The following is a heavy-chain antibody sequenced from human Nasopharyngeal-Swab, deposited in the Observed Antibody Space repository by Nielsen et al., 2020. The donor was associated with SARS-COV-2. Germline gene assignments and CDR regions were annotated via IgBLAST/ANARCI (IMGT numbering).Heavy chain of an antibody. J-gene: IGHJ6*02. Sequence: GESLKISCAASGFTFSDYYMSWIRQAPGKGLEWVSYISSSGSTIYYADSVKGRFTTSRDNAKNSLYLQMNSLRAEDTAVYYCARDIVVVPAANPTYYYYGMDVWGQGTTVTVSS. CDR2: ISSSGSTI. V-gene: IGHV3-11*04. CDR3: ARDIVVVPAANPTYYYYGMDV. CDR1: GFTFSDYY. D-gene: IGHD2-2*01.